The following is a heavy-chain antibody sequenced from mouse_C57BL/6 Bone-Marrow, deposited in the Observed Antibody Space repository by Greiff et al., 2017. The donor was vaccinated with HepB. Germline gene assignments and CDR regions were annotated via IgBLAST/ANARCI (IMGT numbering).Heavy chain of an antibody. CDR1: GFTFSDYG. J-gene: IGHJ3*01. D-gene: IGHD2-5*01. V-gene: IGHV5-17*01. Sequence: EVKLMESGGGLVKPGGSLKLSCAASGFTFSDYGMHWVRQAPEKGLEWVAYISSGSSTNYYADTVKGRFTISRDNAKNTLFLQMTSLMSEDTAMYYCAIYSNYVPYWGQGTLVTVSA. CDR2: ISSGSSTN. CDR3: AIYSNYVPY.